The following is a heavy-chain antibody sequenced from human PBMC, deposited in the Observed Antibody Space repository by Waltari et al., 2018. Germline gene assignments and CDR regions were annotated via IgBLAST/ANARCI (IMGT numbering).Heavy chain of an antibody. CDR3: ARATYSIRYYFDY. D-gene: IGHD3-3*02. CDR2: IIPIFGTA. Sequence: VQLVQFGDEVKKPASSVKVSCTASGGTFSSYAISWVRQAPGQGLEWMGGIIPIFGTANYAQKFQGRVTITTDESTSTAYMELSSLRSEDTAVYYCARATYSIRYYFDYWGQGTLVTVSS. CDR1: GGTFSSYA. J-gene: IGHJ4*02. V-gene: IGHV1-69*05.